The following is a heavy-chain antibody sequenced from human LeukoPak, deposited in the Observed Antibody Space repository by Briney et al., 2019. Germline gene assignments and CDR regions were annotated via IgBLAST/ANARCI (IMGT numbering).Heavy chain of an antibody. D-gene: IGHD3-10*01. J-gene: IGHJ6*02. CDR3: ARDQRGGGSGSYYVFHYYGMDV. CDR2: INPSGGST. Sequence: GASVTVSCKASGYTFTSYYMHWVRQAPGQGLEWMGIINPSGGSTSYAQKFQGRVTMTRDTSTSTVYMELSSLRSEDTAVYYCARDQRGGGSGSYYVFHYYGMDVWGQGTTVTVSS. V-gene: IGHV1-46*01. CDR1: GYTFTSYY.